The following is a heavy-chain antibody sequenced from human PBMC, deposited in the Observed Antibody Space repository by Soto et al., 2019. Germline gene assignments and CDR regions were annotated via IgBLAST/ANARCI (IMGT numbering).Heavy chain of an antibody. CDR3: ARDLIIVDTPGDDFDY. J-gene: IGHJ4*02. V-gene: IGHV3-74*01. Sequence: EVQLVESGGGLVQPGGSLRLSCATSGFTFSSYWMHWVRQAPGKGLMWVSRITPDGSSTSYADSVKGRFTISRDNAKNTWYLQMNGLRAEDTAIYYCARDLIIVDTPGDDFDYGGQGTLVAVSS. D-gene: IGHD5-12*01. CDR2: ITPDGSST. CDR1: GFTFSSYW.